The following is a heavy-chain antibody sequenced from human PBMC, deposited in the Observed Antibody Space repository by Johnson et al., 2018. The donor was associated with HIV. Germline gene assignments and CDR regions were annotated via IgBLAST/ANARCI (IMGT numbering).Heavy chain of an antibody. CDR1: GFTFSDYY. Sequence: QVQLVESGGGLVKPGGSLRLSCAASGFTFSDYYMSWIRQAPGKGLEWVAFISYDGSNKYYADSVKGRFTISRDNSKNTLYLQMNSLRAEDTAVYYCAKSYYEEERPMGVDAFDIWGQGTMVTVSS. J-gene: IGHJ3*02. CDR3: AKSYYEEERPMGVDAFDI. D-gene: IGHD1-26*01. CDR2: ISYDGSNK. V-gene: IGHV3-33*08.